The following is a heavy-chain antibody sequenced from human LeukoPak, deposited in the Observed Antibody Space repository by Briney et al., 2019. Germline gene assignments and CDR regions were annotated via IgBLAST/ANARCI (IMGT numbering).Heavy chain of an antibody. J-gene: IGHJ6*02. V-gene: IGHV1-3*01. CDR3: AVTSGPRFYYYYGMDV. CDR2: INAGNGNT. Sequence: ASVKVSCKASGYTFTSYAMHWVRQAPGQRLEWMGWINAGNGNTKYSQKFQGSVTITRDTSASTAYMELSSLRSEDTAVYYCAVTSGPRFYYYYGMDVWGQGTTVTVSS. CDR1: GYTFTSYA. D-gene: IGHD3-16*01.